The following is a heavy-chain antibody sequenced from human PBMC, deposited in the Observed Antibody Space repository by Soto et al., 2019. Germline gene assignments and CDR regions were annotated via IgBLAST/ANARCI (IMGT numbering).Heavy chain of an antibody. Sequence: QLQLQESGSGLVKPSQTLSLTCAVSGGSISSGGYSWIWIRQPPGKGLEWIGYIYKSGSTYYNPSLKSRVTISVDRSKNQFSLKLSSVTAADTAVYYCARRNTQGADWEEGAKNYYYGMDVWGQGTTVTVSS. J-gene: IGHJ6*02. CDR3: ARRNTQGADWEEGAKNYYYGMDV. V-gene: IGHV4-30-2*01. CDR2: IYKSGST. CDR1: GGSISSGGYS. D-gene: IGHD1-26*01.